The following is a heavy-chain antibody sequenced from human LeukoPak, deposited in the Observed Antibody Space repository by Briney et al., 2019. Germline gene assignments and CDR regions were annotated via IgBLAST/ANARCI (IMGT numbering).Heavy chain of an antibody. Sequence: ASVKVSCKASGYTFTSYGISWVRQAPGQGLEWMGWVSAYNGNTNYAQELQGRVTMTTDTSTSTAYMELRSLRSDDTAVYYCARDLPYSSSWSYYYGMDVWGKGTTVTVSS. CDR2: VSAYNGNT. CDR1: GYTFTSYG. J-gene: IGHJ6*04. CDR3: ARDLPYSSSWSYYYGMDV. V-gene: IGHV1-18*04. D-gene: IGHD6-13*01.